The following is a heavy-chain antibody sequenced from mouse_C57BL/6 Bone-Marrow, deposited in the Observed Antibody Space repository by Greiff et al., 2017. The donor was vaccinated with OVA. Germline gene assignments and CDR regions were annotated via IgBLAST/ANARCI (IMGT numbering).Heavy chain of an antibody. J-gene: IGHJ3*01. Sequence: EVKLQESGPGLVKPSQSLSLTCSVTGYSITSGYYWNWIRQFPGNKLEWMDYISYDGSNNYHASLKNRISITRDTSKNQFFLKLNSVTTEDTATYYCAKGKWLLPCAYWGQGTLVTVSA. CDR1: GYSITSGYY. V-gene: IGHV3-6*01. D-gene: IGHD2-3*01. CDR3: AKGKWLLPCAY. CDR2: ISYDGSN.